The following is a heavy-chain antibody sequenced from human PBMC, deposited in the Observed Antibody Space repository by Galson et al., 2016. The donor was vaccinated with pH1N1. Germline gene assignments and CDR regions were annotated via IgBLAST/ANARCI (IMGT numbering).Heavy chain of an antibody. D-gene: IGHD5-18*01. CDR3: ARVSGYNSGYIDS. Sequence: SVKVSCKASGGPLNSHAISWVRQAPGQGLEWMGRIVGIFRSANYAQKFQGRVTITADEFMSTTYMGLSSLRSDDTAVYYCARVSGYNSGYIDSWGQGTLVTVSS. CDR1: GGPLNSHA. J-gene: IGHJ4*02. V-gene: IGHV1-69*13. CDR2: IVGIFRSA.